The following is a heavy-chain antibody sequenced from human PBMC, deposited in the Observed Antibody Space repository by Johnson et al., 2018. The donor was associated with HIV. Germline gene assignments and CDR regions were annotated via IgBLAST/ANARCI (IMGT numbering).Heavy chain of an antibody. CDR1: GFTFDDYA. CDR2: INWNGGSK. D-gene: IGHD6-19*01. J-gene: IGHJ3*01. V-gene: IGHV3-9*01. CDR3: AKPQLLADDIFNF. Sequence: VQLVESGGGVVQPGRSLRLSCAASGFTFDDYAMHWVRQAPGKGLEWVSGINWNGGSKGYADSVKGRFTISRENTKDTPSLQMNSLRAEDTGVYYCAKPQLLADDIFNFWGQGTMVTVSS.